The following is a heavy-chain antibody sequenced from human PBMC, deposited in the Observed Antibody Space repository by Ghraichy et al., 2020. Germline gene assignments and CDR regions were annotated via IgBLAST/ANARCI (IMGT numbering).Heavy chain of an antibody. CDR1: GGSISSYY. D-gene: IGHD2-2*01. CDR2: IYYSGST. V-gene: IGHV4-59*01. J-gene: IGHJ5*02. Sequence: TLSLTCTVSGGSISSYYWSWIRQPPGKGLEWIGYIYYSGSTNYNPSLKSRVTISVDTSKNQFSLKLSSVTAADTAVYYCARAVPRGYCSSTSCSEGNWFDPWGQGTLVTVSS. CDR3: ARAVPRGYCSSTSCSEGNWFDP.